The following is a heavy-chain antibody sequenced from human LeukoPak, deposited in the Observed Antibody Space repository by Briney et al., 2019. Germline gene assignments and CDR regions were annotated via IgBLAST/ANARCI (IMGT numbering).Heavy chain of an antibody. CDR3: ARDRFSAPGFYGMDV. D-gene: IGHD3-3*01. J-gene: IGHJ6*02. CDR2: IYSGGST. V-gene: IGHV3-53*04. CDR1: GFTVSSNY. Sequence: GGSLRLSCAASGFTVSSNYMSWVRQAPGKGLEWVSVIYSGGSTYYADSVKGRFTISRHNSKNTLYLQMNSLRAEDTAVYYCARDRFSAPGFYGMDVWGQGTTVTVSS.